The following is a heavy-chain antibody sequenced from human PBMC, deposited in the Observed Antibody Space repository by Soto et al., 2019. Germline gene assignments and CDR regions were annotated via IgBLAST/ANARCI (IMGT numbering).Heavy chain of an antibody. CDR2: IYWDDDK. V-gene: IGHV2-5*02. CDR3: AHYFSGVTDY. J-gene: IGHJ4*02. CDR1: GFSLSTSGVG. Sequence: QITLKESGPTLVKPTQTLTLTCTFSGFSLSTSGVGVGWIRQPPGKALEWLALIYWDDDKHYSPSLKSRLTISTATSKTQVVLTMTTMDPVDTATYYCAHYFSGVTDYWGQGTLVTVSS. D-gene: IGHD3-10*01.